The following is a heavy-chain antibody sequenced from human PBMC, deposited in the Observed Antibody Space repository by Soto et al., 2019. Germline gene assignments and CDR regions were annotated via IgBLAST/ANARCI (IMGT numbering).Heavy chain of an antibody. CDR1: GGSISGGGFS. V-gene: IGHV4-30-2*01. J-gene: IGHJ4*02. Sequence: PSETLSLTCAVSGGSISGGGFSWSWIRQPPGKGLEWIGYILHTGGTQYNPSLKSRVSMSVDKSKNQFYLHLTSVTAADTAVYCARLQFGEGFHYWGQGAMVTVSS. CDR2: ILHTGGT. CDR3: ARLQFGEGFHY. D-gene: IGHD3-10*01.